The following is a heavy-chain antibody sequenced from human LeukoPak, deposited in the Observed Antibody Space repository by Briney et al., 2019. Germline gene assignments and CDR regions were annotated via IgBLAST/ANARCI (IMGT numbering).Heavy chain of an antibody. Sequence: PSETLSLTCTVSGASISSYYWSWIREPPGKGLEWIGYIYYSGSTNYNPSLKSRVTISVETSKNQFSLKLSSVTAADTAVYYCARVTGYMIEDYFDYWGQGTLVTVSS. CDR3: ARVTGYMIEDYFDY. J-gene: IGHJ4*02. CDR1: GASISSYY. CDR2: IYYSGST. D-gene: IGHD3-22*01. V-gene: IGHV4-59*01.